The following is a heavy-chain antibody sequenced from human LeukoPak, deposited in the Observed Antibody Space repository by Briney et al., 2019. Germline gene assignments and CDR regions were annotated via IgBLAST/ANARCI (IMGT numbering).Heavy chain of an antibody. V-gene: IGHV4-4*02. J-gene: IGHJ3*01. CDR1: GGSISTANW. Sequence: PSGTLSLTCTVSGGSISTANWWTWVRQPPGKGLEWIGEIFHSGTTNYNPSLTTRFTISVDKSKNQFSLMVSSVTAADTAVYYCARGIGVVLDVFDVWGQGTVVTVSS. CDR3: ARGIGVVLDVFDV. CDR2: IFHSGTT. D-gene: IGHD6-6*01.